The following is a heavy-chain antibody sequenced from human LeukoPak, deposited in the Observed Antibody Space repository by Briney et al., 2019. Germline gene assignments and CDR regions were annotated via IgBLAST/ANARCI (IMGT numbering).Heavy chain of an antibody. CDR1: GFTFSSYA. V-gene: IGHV3-23*01. CDR3: AKNAGDITMIVVVPGFDY. Sequence: PGGSLRLSCAASGFTFSSYAISWVRQAPGKGLEWVSAISGSGGSTYYADSVKGRFTISRDNSKNTLYLQMNSLRAEDTAVYYCAKNAGDITMIVVVPGFDYWGQGTLVTVSS. CDR2: ISGSGGST. J-gene: IGHJ4*02. D-gene: IGHD3-22*01.